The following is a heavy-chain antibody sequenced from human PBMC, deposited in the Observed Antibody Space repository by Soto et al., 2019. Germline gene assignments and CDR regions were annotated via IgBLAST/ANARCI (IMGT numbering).Heavy chain of an antibody. CDR1: GFTFSSYA. CDR2: ISGGGGVST. J-gene: IGHJ5*02. D-gene: IGHD3-10*01. Sequence: HPGGSLRLSCAASGFTFSSYAMTWVRQAPGEGLEWVSGISGGGGVSTYYADSVKGRFTISRDNSMNTLYLQMNRLRAEDTAVYYCAKDAISMVRGVNNWFDPWGQGTLVTVSS. V-gene: IGHV3-23*01. CDR3: AKDAISMVRGVNNWFDP.